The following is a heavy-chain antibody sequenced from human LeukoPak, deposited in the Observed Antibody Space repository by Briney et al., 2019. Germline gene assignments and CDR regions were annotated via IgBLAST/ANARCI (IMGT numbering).Heavy chain of an antibody. V-gene: IGHV5-51*01. CDR3: ARRSGSSSSGTLFDY. CDR1: GYSFTSYW. CDR2: IYPGDSDT. Sequence: GESLKISCKGSGYSFTSYWIGWVRQMPGKGLEWMGIIYPGDSDTRYSPSFQGQVTISADKSISTAYLQWSSLKALDTAMYYCARRSGSSSSGTLFDYWGQGTLVTVSS. D-gene: IGHD6-6*01. J-gene: IGHJ4*02.